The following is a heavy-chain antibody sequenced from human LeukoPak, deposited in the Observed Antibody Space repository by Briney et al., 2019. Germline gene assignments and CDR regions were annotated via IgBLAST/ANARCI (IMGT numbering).Heavy chain of an antibody. D-gene: IGHD3-22*01. Sequence: SVKVSCKASGGTFSSYAISWVRQAPGQGLEWMGGIIPIFGTANYAQKFQGRVTITTDESTSTAYMELSSLRSEDTAVYYCARPQDSSGYYYAWDYWGQGTLVTVSS. CDR3: ARPQDSSGYYYAWDY. J-gene: IGHJ4*02. CDR1: GGTFSSYA. CDR2: IIPIFGTA. V-gene: IGHV1-69*05.